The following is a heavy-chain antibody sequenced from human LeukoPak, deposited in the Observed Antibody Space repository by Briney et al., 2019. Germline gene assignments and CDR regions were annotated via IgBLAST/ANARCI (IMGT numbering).Heavy chain of an antibody. CDR2: INPSGGST. CDR1: GYTFTSYY. Sequence: ASVKVSCKASGYTFTSYYMHWVRQAPGQGLEWMGIINPSGGSTSYAQKFQGRVTMTRDMSTSTVYMELSSLRSEDTAVYYCARGPLLEWLFVTFDIWGQGTMVTVSS. V-gene: IGHV1-46*01. CDR3: ARGPLLEWLFVTFDI. D-gene: IGHD3-3*01. J-gene: IGHJ3*02.